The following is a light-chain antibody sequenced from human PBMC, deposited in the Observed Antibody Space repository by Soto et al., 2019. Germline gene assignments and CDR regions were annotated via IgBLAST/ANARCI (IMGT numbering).Light chain of an antibody. CDR3: QQYNSWPPYT. Sequence: ETVMTQSPATLSVSPGETATPTCMASQNVYTNLAWYQQKPGQAPRLVLYGASTRAPGVPARFSGSGCGTELTLPISSLQSEDFAVYYCQQYNSWPPYTFGQGTKVDIK. CDR2: GAS. V-gene: IGKV3-15*01. J-gene: IGKJ2*01. CDR1: QNVYTN.